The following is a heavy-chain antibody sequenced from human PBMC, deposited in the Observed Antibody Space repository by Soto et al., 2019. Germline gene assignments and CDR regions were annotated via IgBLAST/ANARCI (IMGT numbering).Heavy chain of an antibody. CDR3: ARVHVMVVAGSTFDY. Sequence: SETLSLTCTVSGGSISSYYWSWIRQPPGKGLEWIGYIYYSGSTNYNPSLKSRVTISVDTSKNQFSLKLTSVTAADTAVYYCARVHVMVVAGSTFDYWGHGALVTVSS. J-gene: IGHJ4*01. V-gene: IGHV4-59*08. CDR2: IYYSGST. D-gene: IGHD6-19*01. CDR1: GGSISSYY.